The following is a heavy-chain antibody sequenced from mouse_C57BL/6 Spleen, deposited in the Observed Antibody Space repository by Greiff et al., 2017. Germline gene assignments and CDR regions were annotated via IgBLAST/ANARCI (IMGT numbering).Heavy chain of an antibody. CDR1: GFNITDYY. CDR3: AKGPYGKAMDY. CDR2: IDPEDGDT. Sequence: DVQLVESGAELVKPGASVKLSCTASGFNITDYYMHWVKQRTEQGLEWIGRIDPEDGDTKYAPKFQGKATITADTSSNTAYLQLSSLASEDADVYYCAKGPYGKAMDYWGQGTSVTVSS. J-gene: IGHJ4*01. V-gene: IGHV14-2*01. D-gene: IGHD1-1*01.